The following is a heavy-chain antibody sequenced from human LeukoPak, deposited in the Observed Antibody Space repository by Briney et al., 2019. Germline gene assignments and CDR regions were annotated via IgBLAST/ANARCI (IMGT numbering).Heavy chain of an antibody. Sequence: SETLSLTCTVSGGSISSYYWSWIRQPAGKGLEWIGRIYISGSTNYNPSLQSRVTMSVDTSKNQFSLKLSSVTAADTAVYYCARGDRYCSGTSCYMWFEYWGRGTLVTVSS. J-gene: IGHJ4*02. D-gene: IGHD2-2*02. CDR2: IYISGST. CDR1: GGSISSYY. CDR3: ARGDRYCSGTSCYMWFEY. V-gene: IGHV4-4*07.